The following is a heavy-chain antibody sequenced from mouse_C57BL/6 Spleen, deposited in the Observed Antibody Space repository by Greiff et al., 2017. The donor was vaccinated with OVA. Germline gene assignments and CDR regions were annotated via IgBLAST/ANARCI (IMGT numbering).Heavy chain of an antibody. J-gene: IGHJ2*01. CDR1: GYTFTSYW. V-gene: IGHV1-52*01. D-gene: IGHD3-1*01. CDR3: ARQLYYFDY. Sequence: QVQLQQSGAELVRPGSSVKLSCKASGYTFTSYWMHWVKQRPIQGLEWIGNIDPSDSDTHYNQKFKDKATLTVDKSSSTAYMQLSSLTSEDSAVYYCARQLYYFDYWGQGTTLTVSS. CDR2: IDPSDSDT.